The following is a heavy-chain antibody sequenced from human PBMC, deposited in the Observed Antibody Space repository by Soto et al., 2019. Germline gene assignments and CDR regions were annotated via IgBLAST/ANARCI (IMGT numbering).Heavy chain of an antibody. CDR2: INSNGSST. D-gene: IGHD1-26*01. J-gene: IGHJ6*02. CDR3: AGVVPLKGHCMDV. CDR1: GFTFSSYW. Sequence: EVQLVESGGGLVQPGGSLRLSCAASGFTFSSYWMHWVRQAPGKGLVWGSRINSNGSSTSYADYVKGRCTISRDNGKNTLYLQVNTLRAEATAVYYCAGVVPLKGHCMDVWGPGTTVTV. V-gene: IGHV3-74*01.